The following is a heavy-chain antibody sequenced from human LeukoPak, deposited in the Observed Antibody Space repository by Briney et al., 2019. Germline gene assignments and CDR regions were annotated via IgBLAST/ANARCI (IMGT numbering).Heavy chain of an antibody. J-gene: IGHJ2*01. Sequence: GGSLRLSCAVSGFTVSNNYMSWVRQAPGKGLAWVSVIYSDGSTYYADSVKGRFTISRDNSKNTLYLQMNSLRAEDTAVYYCAKDVDSSSFWYFDLWGRGTLVTVSS. CDR1: GFTVSNNY. CDR3: AKDVDSSSFWYFDL. CDR2: IYSDGST. D-gene: IGHD6-6*01. V-gene: IGHV3-53*01.